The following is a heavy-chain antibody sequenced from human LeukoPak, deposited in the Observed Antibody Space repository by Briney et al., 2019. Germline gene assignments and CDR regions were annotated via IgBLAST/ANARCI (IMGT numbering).Heavy chain of an antibody. J-gene: IGHJ4*02. V-gene: IGHV3-21*06. Sequence: GGSLRLSCAASGFTFSTYWMHWVRQSPGKGLVWVSSISSSSTYIYYADSVKGRFTIPRDNAKNSLYLQMNSLRAEDTAVYYCARGSRWRNFDYWGQGTLVTVSS. D-gene: IGHD4-23*01. CDR2: ISSSSTYI. CDR3: ARGSRWRNFDY. CDR1: GFTFSTYW.